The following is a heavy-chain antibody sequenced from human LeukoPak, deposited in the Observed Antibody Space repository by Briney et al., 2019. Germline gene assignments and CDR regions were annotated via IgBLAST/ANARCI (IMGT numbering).Heavy chain of an antibody. D-gene: IGHD6-13*01. CDR2: ISGSGGST. J-gene: IGHJ4*02. CDR3: AKDRGYSSSWYGGNFDY. V-gene: IGHV3-23*01. CDR1: GSTFSSYA. Sequence: GGSLRLSCAASGSTFSSYAMSWVRQAPGKGLEWVSAISGSGGSTYYADSVKGRFTISRDNSKNTLYLQMNSLRAEDTAVYYCAKDRGYSSSWYGGNFDYWGQGTLVTVSS.